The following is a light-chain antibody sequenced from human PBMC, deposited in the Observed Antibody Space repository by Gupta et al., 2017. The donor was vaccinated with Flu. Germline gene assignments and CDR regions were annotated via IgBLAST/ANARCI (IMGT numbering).Light chain of an antibody. CDR3: QGCNTITDHVV. CDR1: GSDIIGCNN. CDR2: DDR. V-gene: IGLV2-14*03. J-gene: IGLJ2*01. Sequence: ITTSCTASGSDIIGCNNVYWYQQQPGQAPVLIMYDDRNRPSGVPERFSGSNSGNTATLTINGVEAGDEADYYCQGCNTITDHVVFGGGTMLTVL.